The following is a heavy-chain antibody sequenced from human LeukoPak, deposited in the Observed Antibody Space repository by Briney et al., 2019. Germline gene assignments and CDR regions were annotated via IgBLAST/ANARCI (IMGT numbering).Heavy chain of an antibody. J-gene: IGHJ4*02. Sequence: KTGGSLRLSCAASGFTFTNYWMTWVRQAPGKGLEWVGRIKSKTDGGTTDYAAPVKGRFTISRDDSKNTLYLQMNSLKTEDTAVYYCTTKKKQLDSLWGQGTLVTVSS. CDR3: TTKKKQLDSL. D-gene: IGHD6-6*01. CDR2: IKSKTDGGTT. V-gene: IGHV3-15*01. CDR1: GFTFTNYW.